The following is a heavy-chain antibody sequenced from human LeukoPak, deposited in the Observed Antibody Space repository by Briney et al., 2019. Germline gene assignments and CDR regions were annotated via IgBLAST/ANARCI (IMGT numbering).Heavy chain of an antibody. CDR1: GYTFTNNW. V-gene: IGHV1-46*01. Sequence: SSVKVSCKAFGYTFTNNWMHWVRQAPGQGPEWMGLISPTGGSTAYAQKFQGRVTLTRDMSTSTDYLELSSLRSEDTAVYYCARDNSVRDEAWWFYPWGQGTLVTVSS. CDR2: ISPTGGST. D-gene: IGHD5-24*01. CDR3: ARDNSVRDEAWWFYP. J-gene: IGHJ5*02.